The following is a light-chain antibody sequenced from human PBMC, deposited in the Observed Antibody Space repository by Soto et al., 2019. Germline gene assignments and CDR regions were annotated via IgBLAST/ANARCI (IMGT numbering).Light chain of an antibody. CDR1: QSVHNNY. CDR2: IAS. Sequence: EIVLTQSPGTLSLSPGERATLSCRASQSVHNNYLAWYQQRLGQPPRLVISIASNRATGISDRFSGSGSGTDFILTISRLEPEDYAVYYCLQYGALPLPFGGGTKVEI. J-gene: IGKJ4*01. CDR3: LQYGALPLP. V-gene: IGKV3-20*01.